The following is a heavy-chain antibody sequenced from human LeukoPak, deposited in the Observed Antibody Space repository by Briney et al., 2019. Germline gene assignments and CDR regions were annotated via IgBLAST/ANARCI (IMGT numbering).Heavy chain of an antibody. CDR3: ARDTGDGYKPDWFDP. J-gene: IGHJ5*02. V-gene: IGHV1-69*04. Sequence: ASVKVSCKASGGTFSSYAISWVRQAPGQGLEWMGRIIPILGIANYAQKFQGRVTITADKSTSTAYMELSSLRSEDTAVHYCARDTGDGYKPDWFDPWGQGTLVTVSS. CDR2: IIPILGIA. CDR1: GGTFSSYA. D-gene: IGHD5-24*01.